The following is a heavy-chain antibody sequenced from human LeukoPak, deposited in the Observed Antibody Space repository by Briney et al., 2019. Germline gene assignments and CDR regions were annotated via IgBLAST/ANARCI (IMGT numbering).Heavy chain of an antibody. Sequence: AASVKVSCKVSGYTFTSYDINWVRQATGQGLEWMGWMNPNSGNTGYAQKFQGRVTMTRNTSISTAYMELSSLRSEDTAVYYCAREVGFGETNSDYWGQGTLVAVSS. CDR2: MNPNSGNT. V-gene: IGHV1-8*01. CDR1: GYTFTSYD. CDR3: AREVGFGETNSDY. J-gene: IGHJ4*02. D-gene: IGHD3-10*01.